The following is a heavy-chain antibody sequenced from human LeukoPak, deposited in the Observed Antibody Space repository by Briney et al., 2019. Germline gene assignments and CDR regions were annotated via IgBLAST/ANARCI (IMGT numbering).Heavy chain of an antibody. Sequence: ASVKVSCKASGYTFTGYYMHWVRQAPGQGLEWMGWINPNSGGTNYAQKFQGRVTMTRDTSISTAYMELSRLRSDDTAVYYCARASYYDSSGYYSMYYFDYWGQGTLVTVSS. V-gene: IGHV1-2*02. CDR2: INPNSGGT. J-gene: IGHJ4*02. CDR1: GYTFTGYY. CDR3: ARASYYDSSGYYSMYYFDY. D-gene: IGHD3-22*01.